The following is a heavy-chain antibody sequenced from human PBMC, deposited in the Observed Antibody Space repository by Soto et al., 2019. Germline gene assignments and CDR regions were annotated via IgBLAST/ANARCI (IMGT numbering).Heavy chain of an antibody. CDR1: VFTFSNYG. D-gene: IGHD5-18*01. J-gene: IGHJ4*02. V-gene: IGHV3-30*18. CDR3: AKDQGSSRGYTYGRFYFEY. Sequence: GGSLRLSCAASVFTFSNYGIHWVRQAPGKGLEWVALIPFDGSNEYYADSVKGRFTVSRDNSKNTLYLQMNSLRPEDTAVYYCAKDQGSSRGYTYGRFYFEYWGQGTPVTVSS. CDR2: IPFDGSNE.